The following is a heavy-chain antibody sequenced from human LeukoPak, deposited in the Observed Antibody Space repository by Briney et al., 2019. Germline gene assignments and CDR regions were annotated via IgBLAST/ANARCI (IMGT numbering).Heavy chain of an antibody. Sequence: PGGSLRLSCAASEFTFSSYAMHWVRQAPGKGLEWVAVISYDGSNKYYADSVKGRFTISRDNSKNTLYLQMNSLRAEDTAVYYCARDLSNSGYDAPDDYWGQGTLVTVSS. CDR3: ARDLSNSGYDAPDDY. CDR1: EFTFSSYA. J-gene: IGHJ4*02. V-gene: IGHV3-30-3*01. D-gene: IGHD5-12*01. CDR2: ISYDGSNK.